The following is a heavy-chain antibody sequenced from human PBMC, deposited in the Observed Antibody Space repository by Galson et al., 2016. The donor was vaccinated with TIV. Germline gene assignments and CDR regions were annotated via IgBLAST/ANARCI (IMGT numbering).Heavy chain of an antibody. CDR2: IFYTGNT. J-gene: IGHJ3*02. CDR3: ARVSVGAFDI. V-gene: IGHV4-59*01. CDR1: GGSISHYS. Sequence: SETLSLTCTVSGGSISHYSWTWIRQTPGKGLEWIGYIFYTGNTDYNPSLKSRVAISVDTSKNQFSLKLSSATAADTAVYYCARVSVGAFDIWGQGTMVTVSS.